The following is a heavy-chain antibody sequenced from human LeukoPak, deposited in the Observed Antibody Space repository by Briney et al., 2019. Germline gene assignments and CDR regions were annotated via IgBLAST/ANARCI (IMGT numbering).Heavy chain of an antibody. V-gene: IGHV6-1*01. CDR1: GDSVSSHSVA. CDR2: TYYRSKWYN. Sequence: SQTLSLTCAISGDSVSSHSVAWNWIRQSPSRGLEWLGRTYYRSKWYNDYAVSVKSRITINPDASKNQFSLHLNSVTPEDTAVYYCARLRESFTMMENFDYWGQGTLVTVSS. CDR3: ARLRESFTMMENFDY. J-gene: IGHJ4*02. D-gene: IGHD3-22*01.